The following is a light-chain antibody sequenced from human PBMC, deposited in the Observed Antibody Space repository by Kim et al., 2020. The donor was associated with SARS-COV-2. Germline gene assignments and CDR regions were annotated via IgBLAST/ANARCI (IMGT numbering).Light chain of an antibody. CDR2: DVS. CDR3: CSYAGSYSWV. V-gene: IGLV2-11*01. Sequence: QSALTQSRSVSGSPGQSVTISCTGTRSDVGGDNYVSWYQQHPHKAPKLMIYDVSQRPSGVPDRFSGSKSGNTASLTISGLQAEDEAEYYCCSYAGSYSWVFGGGTKLTVL. CDR1: RSDVGGDNY. J-gene: IGLJ3*02.